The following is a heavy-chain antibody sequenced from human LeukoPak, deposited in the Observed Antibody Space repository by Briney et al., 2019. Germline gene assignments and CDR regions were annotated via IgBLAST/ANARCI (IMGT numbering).Heavy chain of an antibody. CDR3: ARALRRDGYNLDY. V-gene: IGHV4-39*07. Sequence: PSETLSLTCTVSGGSISSSSYYWGWIRQPPGKGLEWIGSIYYSGSTYYNPSLKSRVTISVDTSKNQFSLKLSSVTAADTAVYYCARALRRDGYNLDYWGQGTLVTVSS. D-gene: IGHD5-24*01. J-gene: IGHJ4*02. CDR2: IYYSGST. CDR1: GGSISSSSYY.